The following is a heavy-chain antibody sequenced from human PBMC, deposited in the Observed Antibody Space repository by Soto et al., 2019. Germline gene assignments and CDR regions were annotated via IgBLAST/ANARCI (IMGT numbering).Heavy chain of an antibody. V-gene: IGHV3-73*02. CDR2: IRSKADNYAT. J-gene: IGHJ6*02. D-gene: IGHD1-26*01. CDR1: GFTFSVSA. Sequence: EVQLVESGGGLVQPGGSLKLSCAVSGFTFSVSAIHWVRQASGKGLEWVGRIRSKADNYATAYGASVKGRFSISRDDSKNTAYLQMSILNTEDTAVYYCARLAEWEYYDGMDVWGQGTKVTVSS. CDR3: ARLAEWEYYDGMDV.